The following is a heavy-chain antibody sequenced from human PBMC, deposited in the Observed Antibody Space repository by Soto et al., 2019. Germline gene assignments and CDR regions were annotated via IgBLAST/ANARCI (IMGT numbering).Heavy chain of an antibody. Sequence: QVQLQQWGAGLLKPSETLSLNCAVTGGSLSAYYWSLIRQPPGKGLEWIGEVKDGGHTNYSPSLRGRVTISSDTSNNQFSLRLNSVTAADTGVYYCARGQEGVVATHWDQGSLVTVSS. J-gene: IGHJ4*02. CDR2: VKDGGHT. CDR3: ARGQEGVVATH. D-gene: IGHD5-12*01. CDR1: GGSLSAYY. V-gene: IGHV4-34*01.